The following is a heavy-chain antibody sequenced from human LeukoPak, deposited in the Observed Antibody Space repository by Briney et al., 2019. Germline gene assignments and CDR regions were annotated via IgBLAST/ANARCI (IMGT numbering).Heavy chain of an antibody. Sequence: SQTLSLTCAISGDSVSSNSAAWNWIRQSPSRGLEWLGRTYYRSKWYNDYAVSVKSRITINPDTSKNQFSLQLNSVTPEDTAVYYCARKPAPPFRLSVLERNNWFDPWGQGTLVTVSS. CDR2: TYYRSKWYN. CDR3: ARKPAPPFRLSVLERNNWFDP. J-gene: IGHJ5*02. D-gene: IGHD3-3*01. CDR1: GDSVSSNSAA. V-gene: IGHV6-1*01.